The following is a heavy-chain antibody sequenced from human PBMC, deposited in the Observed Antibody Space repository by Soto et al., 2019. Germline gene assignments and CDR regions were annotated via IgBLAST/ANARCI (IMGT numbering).Heavy chain of an antibody. CDR1: GCSISSSNC. D-gene: IGHD4-17*01. J-gene: IGHJ5*02. V-gene: IGHV4-4*02. CDR3: ARVWTTVTNWFDP. CDR2: IYHSGST. Sequence: QVQLQESGPGLGKPSGSLSLTCAVSGCSISSSNCWSWVRQPPGKGLEWIGAIYHSGSTNYNPSLKSRVTISVDKSKNQCSLKLSSVTAADTAVYYCARVWTTVTNWFDPWGQGTLVTVSS.